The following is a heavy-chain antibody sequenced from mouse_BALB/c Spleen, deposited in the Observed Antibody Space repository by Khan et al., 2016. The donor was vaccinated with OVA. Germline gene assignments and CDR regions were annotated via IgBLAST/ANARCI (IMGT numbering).Heavy chain of an antibody. Sequence: EVELVESGGGVVKPGGSLKLSCSASGFTFSSFAMSWVRQTPEKRLEWVATISSGGHYTFYPASVQGRFTISRDNARNTLYLQMSSLRSEDTAMYYCARSLVDSYGIDYWGQGTSVTVSS. J-gene: IGHJ4*01. D-gene: IGHD2-13*01. V-gene: IGHV5-9-3*01. CDR2: ISSGGHYT. CDR3: ARSLVDSYGIDY. CDR1: GFTFSSFA.